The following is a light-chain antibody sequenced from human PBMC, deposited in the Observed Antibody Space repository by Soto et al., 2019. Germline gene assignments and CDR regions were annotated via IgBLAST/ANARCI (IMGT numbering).Light chain of an antibody. V-gene: IGLV2-8*01. CDR1: SSDIGGYTY. CDR2: EVS. CDR3: TSFAGSNSYV. J-gene: IGLJ1*01. Sequence: QPVLTQPPSASGSPGQSVTISCTGTSSDIGGYTYVSWYQHHPGKAPKLMIYEVSKRPSGVPDRFSGSKSGNTASLTVSGLQAEDEADYYCTSFAGSNSYVFGTGTKLTVL.